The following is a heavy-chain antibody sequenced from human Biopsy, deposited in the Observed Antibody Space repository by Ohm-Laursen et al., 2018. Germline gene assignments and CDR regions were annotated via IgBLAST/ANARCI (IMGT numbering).Heavy chain of an antibody. J-gene: IGHJ4*02. CDR1: GGTVSRYA. CDR3: ARGLPTEYGDYLSLDY. D-gene: IGHD4-17*01. CDR2: IIPVFGLA. V-gene: IGHV1-69*10. Sequence: SVKVSCKASGGTVSRYAISWVRQAPGQGLEWMGGIIPVFGLAIYAQRLQGRVSITADTSTNTAYMELSSLRSDDTAVYFCARGLPTEYGDYLSLDYWGQGTLVIVSS.